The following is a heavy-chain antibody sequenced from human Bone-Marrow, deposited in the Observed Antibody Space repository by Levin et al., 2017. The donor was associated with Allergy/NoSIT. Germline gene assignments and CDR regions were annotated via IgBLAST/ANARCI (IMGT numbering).Heavy chain of an antibody. D-gene: IGHD4-11*01. CDR3: ATFDYSSYGYYFDY. V-gene: IGHV3-23*01. CDR1: GFNFHAYG. J-gene: IGHJ4*02. CDR2: IRGSDDST. Sequence: GGSLRLSCAVSGFNFHAYGMTWVRQAPGKGLEWVSTIRGSDDSTYYRDSVKGRFIVSRDSSEDTLYLDMRSLRAEDTALYYCATFDYSSYGYYFDYWGQGTPVTVSS.